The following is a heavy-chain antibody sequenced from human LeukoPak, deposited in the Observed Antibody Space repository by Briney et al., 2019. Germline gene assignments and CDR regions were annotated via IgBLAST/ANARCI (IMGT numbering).Heavy chain of an antibody. D-gene: IGHD6-19*01. CDR3: ARVSGWYDY. CDR2: IWCDGSNK. Sequence: PGGSLRLSCAASGFTFSSYAMSWVRQAQGKGLEWVAVIWCDGSNKYYADSVKGRFTISRDNSKNTLYLQMNSLRAEDTAVYYCARVSGWYDYWGQGTLVTVSS. V-gene: IGHV3-33*08. CDR1: GFTFSSYA. J-gene: IGHJ4*02.